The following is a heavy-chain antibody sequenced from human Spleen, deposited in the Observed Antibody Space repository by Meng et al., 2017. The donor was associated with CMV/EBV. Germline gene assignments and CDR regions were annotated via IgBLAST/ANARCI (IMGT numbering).Heavy chain of an antibody. J-gene: IGHJ6*02. CDR1: GYSISSAYY. CDR2: IYHSGST. Sequence: SETLSLTCTVSGYSISSAYYWGWIRQPPGKGLEWIGSIYHSGSTYYNPSLKSRVTISVDTSKNHFSLKLSSVTAADTAVYYCARWNICSSTPCYYYYGMDVWGQGTTVTVSS. D-gene: IGHD2-2*01. CDR3: ARWNICSSTPCYYYYGMDV. V-gene: IGHV4-38-2*02.